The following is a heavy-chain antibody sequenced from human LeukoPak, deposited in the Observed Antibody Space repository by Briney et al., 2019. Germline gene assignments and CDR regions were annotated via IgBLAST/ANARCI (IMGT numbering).Heavy chain of an antibody. D-gene: IGHD3-9*01. J-gene: IGHJ4*02. V-gene: IGHV1-69*13. Sequence: SVKVSCKASGGTFSSYAISWVRQAPGQGLEWMGGIIPIFGTANYAQKFQGRVTITADESTGTAYMELSSLRSEDTAVYYCARGSDWSNIHSPFDYWGQGTLVTVSS. CDR3: ARGSDWSNIHSPFDY. CDR2: IIPIFGTA. CDR1: GGTFSSYA.